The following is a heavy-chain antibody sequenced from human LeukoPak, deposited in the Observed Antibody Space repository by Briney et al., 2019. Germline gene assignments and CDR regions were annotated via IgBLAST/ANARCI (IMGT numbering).Heavy chain of an antibody. V-gene: IGHV1-69*05. CDR1: GGTFSSYA. CDR2: IIPIFGTA. CDR3: ARQSAGALWSFDY. D-gene: IGHD1-26*01. Sequence: ASVKVSCKASGGTFSSYAISWVRQAPGQGLEWMGGIIPIFGTANYAQNLQGRVTISRDTSATTAYMELSSLISEDTAVYYCARQSAGALWSFDYWGQGTLVTVS. J-gene: IGHJ4*02.